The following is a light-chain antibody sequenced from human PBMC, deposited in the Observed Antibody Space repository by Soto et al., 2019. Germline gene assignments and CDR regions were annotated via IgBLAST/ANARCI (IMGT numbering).Light chain of an antibody. CDR2: DAS. J-gene: IGKJ1*01. Sequence: DIVLTQSPATLSLSPGERATLSCRASQSVSSSLAWYQQKPGQAPRLLIYDASNRATGIPARFSGSGSGTEFTFTISILEPEDFAVYYCQRRRDSWTFGQGTKVDIK. CDR1: QSVSSS. CDR3: QRRRDSWT. V-gene: IGKV3-11*01.